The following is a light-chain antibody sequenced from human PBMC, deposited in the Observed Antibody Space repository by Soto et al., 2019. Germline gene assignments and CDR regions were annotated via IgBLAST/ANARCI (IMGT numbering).Light chain of an antibody. V-gene: IGLV1-51*01. CDR2: DND. J-gene: IGLJ2*01. CDR3: ATWDDSLSSVI. Sequence: QSVLTQPPSVSAAPGEKVSISCFGSSSNIGNDYVSWYQQLPGTAPKLLIYDNDKRPSGIPDRFSGSKSGTSATLGITGLQTGDEADYHCATWDDSLSSVIFGGGTKLTVL. CDR1: SSNIGNDY.